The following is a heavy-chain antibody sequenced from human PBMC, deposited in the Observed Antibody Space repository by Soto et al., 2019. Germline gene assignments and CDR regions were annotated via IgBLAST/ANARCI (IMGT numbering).Heavy chain of an antibody. J-gene: IGHJ2*01. Sequence: EVQLLESGGGLVQPGGSLRLSCAGSGFTFINYAMIWVRQAPGKGLEWVSTISGGGDAPFFADSVRARFTISRDNSKNTVTLQMNNLGVDDTAVYFCARKVPGSTSRPDYWYFDLWGRGTLVTVSS. V-gene: IGHV3-23*01. D-gene: IGHD3-10*01. CDR3: ARKVPGSTSRPDYWYFDL. CDR2: ISGGGDAP. CDR1: GFTFINYA.